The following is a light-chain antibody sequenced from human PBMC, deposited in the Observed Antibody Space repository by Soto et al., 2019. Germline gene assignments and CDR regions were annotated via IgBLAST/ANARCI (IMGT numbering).Light chain of an antibody. CDR3: HQYHTYPRT. CDR1: QRISTW. V-gene: IGKV1-5*01. CDR2: DAS. Sequence: DIPMTQSPSTLSASVGDRINLTCRASQRISTWLAWYQQKLGKAPKVLISDASNLSTGVPSRFSGSGSGTEFTLRIRSLQPDDVAPNYCHQYHTYPRTFGQGTPVELK. J-gene: IGKJ1*01.